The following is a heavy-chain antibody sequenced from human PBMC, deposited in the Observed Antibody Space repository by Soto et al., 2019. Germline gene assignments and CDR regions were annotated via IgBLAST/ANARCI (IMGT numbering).Heavy chain of an antibody. CDR2: ISYDGSNK. V-gene: IGHV3-30*18. CDR3: AKSWGEEGYYYGMDV. D-gene: IGHD7-27*01. CDR1: GLTFSSYG. Sequence: GWSLRLSCAASGLTFSSYGMHWVRQAPGKGLEWVAVISYDGSNKYYADSVKGRFTISRDNSKNTLYLQMNSLRAEDTAVYYCAKSWGEEGYYYGMDVWGQGTTVTVSS. J-gene: IGHJ6*02.